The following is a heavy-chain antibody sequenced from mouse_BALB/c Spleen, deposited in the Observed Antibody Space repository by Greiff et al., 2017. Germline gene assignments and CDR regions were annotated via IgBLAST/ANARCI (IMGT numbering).Heavy chain of an antibody. Sequence: QVQLQQSGPGLVQPSQSLSITCTVSGFSLTSYGVHWVRQSPGKGLEWLGVIWSGGSTDYNAAFISRLSISKDNSKSQVFFKMNSLQANDTAIYYCARDWEEDGYYPFAYWGQGTLVTVSA. J-gene: IGHJ3*01. D-gene: IGHD2-3*01. CDR3: ARDWEEDGYYPFAY. V-gene: IGHV2-2*02. CDR2: IWSGGST. CDR1: GFSLTSYG.